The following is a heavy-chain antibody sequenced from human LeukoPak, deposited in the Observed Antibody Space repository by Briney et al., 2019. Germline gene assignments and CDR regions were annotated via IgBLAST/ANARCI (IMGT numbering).Heavy chain of an antibody. J-gene: IGHJ4*01. CDR3: ARGTYSGYDSSFDY. CDR1: GFTFSSYN. Sequence: GGSLRLSCTASGFTFSSYNMNWVRQAPGKGLEWVSSFTAYSGASIYYADSVRGRFTISRDNAKNSLYLQINSLRAEDTAVYYRARGTYSGYDSSFDYWGQGTLVTVSS. V-gene: IGHV3-21*01. CDR2: FTAYSGASI. D-gene: IGHD5-12*01.